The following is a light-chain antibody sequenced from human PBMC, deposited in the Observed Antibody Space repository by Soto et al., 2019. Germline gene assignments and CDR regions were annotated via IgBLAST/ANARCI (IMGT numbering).Light chain of an antibody. Sequence: IQMTPSPSSLSACVADRVTITLQASQDISNYLNWYQQKPGKAPKLLIYAASSLQSGVPSRFSGSGSGTDFTLTISSLQPEDFATYYSLQEYNYPYTFGQGTKVDIK. CDR2: AAS. CDR1: QDISNY. J-gene: IGKJ1*01. V-gene: IGKV1-6*01. CDR3: LQEYNYPYT.